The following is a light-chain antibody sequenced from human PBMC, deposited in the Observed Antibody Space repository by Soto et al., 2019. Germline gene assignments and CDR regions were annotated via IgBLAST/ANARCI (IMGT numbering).Light chain of an antibody. CDR3: QQYGGSPRT. CDR1: QSVGGTF. V-gene: IGKV3-20*01. J-gene: IGKJ1*01. CDR2: GAS. Sequence: DILVTQSPGNLSFSPGEGATLSCRVSQSVGGTFLAWYQQKGGQAPRLLIHGASNRATGIPDRFSGSGSGTDFTLTISRLEPEDFAVYYCQQYGGSPRTFGQGTKVDI.